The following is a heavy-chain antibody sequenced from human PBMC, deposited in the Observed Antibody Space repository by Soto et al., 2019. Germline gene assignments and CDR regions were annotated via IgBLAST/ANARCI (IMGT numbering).Heavy chain of an antibody. V-gene: IGHV3-9*01. CDR2: ISWNSGTI. CDR1: GFTFADYA. Sequence: EVQLVESGGGLVQPGRSMRLSCAASGFTFADYAMHWVRQAPGKGLEWVSGISWNSGTICYADSVKCRLTISRDNAKNSLYLQLNSLRAEYTSWYYCAKDSNLGGVGCMDVLGQGTTVTVSS. J-gene: IGHJ6*02. D-gene: IGHD3-16*01. CDR3: AKDSNLGGVGCMDV.